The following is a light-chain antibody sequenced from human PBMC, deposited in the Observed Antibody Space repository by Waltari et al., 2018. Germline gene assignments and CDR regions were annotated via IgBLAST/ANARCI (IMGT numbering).Light chain of an antibody. V-gene: IGLV2-23*01. CDR2: DDN. CDR1: SSDVGNYNL. Sequence: QSALTQPASVSGSPGQSITISCTGTSSDVGNYNLVSWYQQYPGKAPKVRIYDDNRRPSGVSDRVSGSKSGNTASLTISGVQAEDEADYYCCSYAGSYTWVFGGGTKLTVL. J-gene: IGLJ3*02. CDR3: CSYAGSYTWV.